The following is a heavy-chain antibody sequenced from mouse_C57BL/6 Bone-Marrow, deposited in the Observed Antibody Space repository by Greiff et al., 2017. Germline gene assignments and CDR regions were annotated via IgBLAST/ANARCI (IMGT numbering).Heavy chain of an antibody. CDR2: IYPGSGST. Sequence: VQLQQPGAELVKPGASVKMSCKASGYTFTSYWITWVKQRPGQGLEWIGDIYPGSGSTNYNEKFKSKATLTVDTSSSTAYMQLSSLTSEDSAVYYCARYLITTVVHWYFDVWGTGTTVPVSS. D-gene: IGHD1-1*01. J-gene: IGHJ1*03. CDR1: GYTFTSYW. CDR3: ARYLITTVVHWYFDV. V-gene: IGHV1-55*01.